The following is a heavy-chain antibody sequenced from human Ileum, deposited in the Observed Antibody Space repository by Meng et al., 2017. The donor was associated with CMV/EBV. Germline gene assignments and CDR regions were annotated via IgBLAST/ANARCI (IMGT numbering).Heavy chain of an antibody. D-gene: IGHD6-19*01. J-gene: IGHJ4*02. CDR2: IYPSDAGA. Sequence: QVQLVQSGAEVKMPGASVKVSCKASGFIFNNYYMHWVRQAPGQGLEYMGHIYPSDAGANYAQKFQGRFTMTRDTSTSTVYMELRSLTSEDTAVYYCARESAWLTDCWGLGTLVTVSS. V-gene: IGHV1-46*02. CDR3: ARESAWLTDC. CDR1: GFIFNNYY.